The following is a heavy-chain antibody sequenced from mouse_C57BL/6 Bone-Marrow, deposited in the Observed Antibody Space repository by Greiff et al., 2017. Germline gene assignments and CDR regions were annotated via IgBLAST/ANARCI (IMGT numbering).Heavy chain of an antibody. CDR3: ARKGDYYGSNPLCDV. Sequence: QVQLQQSGPGLVQPSQSLSITCTVSGFSLTSYGVHWVRQSPGKGLEWLGVIWSGGSTDYNAAFISRLSISKDNSKRQVFFKRNSLQADDTAIYYCARKGDYYGSNPLCDVWGTGTTVTVAS. CDR1: GFSLTSYG. CDR2: IWSGGST. V-gene: IGHV2-2*01. D-gene: IGHD1-1*01. J-gene: IGHJ1*03.